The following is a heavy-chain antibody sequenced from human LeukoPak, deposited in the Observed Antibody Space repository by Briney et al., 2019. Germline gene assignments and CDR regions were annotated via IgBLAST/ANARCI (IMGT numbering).Heavy chain of an antibody. CDR1: GYTFTSYY. D-gene: IGHD2-15*01. V-gene: IGHV1-46*01. Sequence: ASVKVYCKASGYTFTSYYMHWVRQAPGQGLEWMGIINPSGGSTSYAQKFQGRVTMTRDTSTSTVYMELSSLRSEDTAVYYCARVAYCSGGSCYHYFDYWGQGTLVTVSS. CDR3: ARVAYCSGGSCYHYFDY. J-gene: IGHJ4*02. CDR2: INPSGGST.